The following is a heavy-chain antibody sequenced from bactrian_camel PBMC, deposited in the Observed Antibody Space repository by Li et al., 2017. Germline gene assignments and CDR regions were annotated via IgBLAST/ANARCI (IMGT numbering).Heavy chain of an antibody. V-gene: IGHV3S1*01. J-gene: IGHJ4*01. Sequence: HVQLVESGGGSVQAGGSLRLSCTASGFSFKEGCMGWFRRPPGKERERVAQIYADDGFSVAESVKGRFTISQDGAKNTLYLHMNNLKPEDTAMYHCAASGGQLGRWCYEFPVNWVSWLYNWGQGTQVTVS. CDR1: GFSFKEGC. CDR3: AASGGQLGRWCYEFPVNWVSWLYN. CDR2: IYADDGF. D-gene: IGHD3*01.